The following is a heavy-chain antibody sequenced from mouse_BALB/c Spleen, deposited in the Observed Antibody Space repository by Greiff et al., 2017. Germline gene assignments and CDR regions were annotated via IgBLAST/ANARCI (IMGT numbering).Heavy chain of an antibody. Sequence: QVHVKQPGAELVKPGASVKLSCKASGYTFTSYYMYWVKQRPGQGLEWIGGINPSNGGTNFNEKFKSKATLTVDKSSSTAYMQLSSLTSEDSAVYYCTRGGSYYGNPYAMDYWGQGTSVTVSS. CDR1: GYTFTSYY. V-gene: IGHV1S81*02. D-gene: IGHD2-10*01. CDR2: INPSNGGT. CDR3: TRGGSYYGNPYAMDY. J-gene: IGHJ4*01.